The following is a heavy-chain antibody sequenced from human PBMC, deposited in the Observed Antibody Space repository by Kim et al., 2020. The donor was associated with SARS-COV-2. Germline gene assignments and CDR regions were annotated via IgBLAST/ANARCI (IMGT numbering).Heavy chain of an antibody. CDR2: IYSGGST. CDR3: ARQIRDKSYGMDV. D-gene: IGHD3-3*02. CDR1: GFTVSSNY. J-gene: IGHJ6*02. Sequence: GGSLRLSCAASGFTVSSNYMSWVRQAPGKGLEWVSVIYSGGSTYYADSVKGRFTISRDNSKNTLYLQMNSLRAEDTAVYYCARQIRDKSYGMDVWGQGTTVTVSS. V-gene: IGHV3-66*04.